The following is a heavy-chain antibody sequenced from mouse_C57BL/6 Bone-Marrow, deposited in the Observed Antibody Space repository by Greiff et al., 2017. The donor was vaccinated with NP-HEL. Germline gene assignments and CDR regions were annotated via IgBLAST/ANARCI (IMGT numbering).Heavy chain of an antibody. J-gene: IGHJ1*03. Sequence: QVHVKQSGPELVKPGASVKISCKASGYSFTSYYIHWVKQRPGQGLEWIGWIYPGSGNTKYNEKFKGKATLTADTSSSTAYMQLSSLPSEDAAVYCCARPHCDGGGYFDVWGTGTTVTVSS. V-gene: IGHV1-66*01. D-gene: IGHD1-1*01. CDR2: IYPGSGNT. CDR3: ARPHCDGGGYFDV. CDR1: GYSFTSYY.